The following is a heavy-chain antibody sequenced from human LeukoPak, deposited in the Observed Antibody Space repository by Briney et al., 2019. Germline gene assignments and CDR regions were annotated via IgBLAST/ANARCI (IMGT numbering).Heavy chain of an antibody. CDR1: GFTFSDYY. CDR2: ISSSGSTI. Sequence: PGGSLRLSYAASGFTFSDYYMSWIRQAPGKGLEWVSYISSSGSTIYYADSVKGRFTISRDNAKNSLYLQMNSLRAEDTAVYYCARDDSSGYYYTYWGQGTLVTVSS. V-gene: IGHV3-11*04. D-gene: IGHD3-22*01. J-gene: IGHJ4*02. CDR3: ARDDSSGYYYTY.